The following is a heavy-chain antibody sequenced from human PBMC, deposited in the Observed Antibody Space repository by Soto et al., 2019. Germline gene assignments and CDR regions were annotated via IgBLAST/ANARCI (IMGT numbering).Heavy chain of an antibody. CDR3: ARAYSSSWLDTDGMDV. CDR1: GFTFSSYS. V-gene: IGHV3-48*01. Sequence: GGSLRLSCAASGFTFSSYSMNWVRQAPGKGLELVSYISSSSSTIYYADSVKGRFTISRDNAKNSLYLQMNSLRAEDTAVYYCARAYSSSWLDTDGMDVWGQGTTVTVSS. J-gene: IGHJ6*02. D-gene: IGHD6-13*01. CDR2: ISSSSSTI.